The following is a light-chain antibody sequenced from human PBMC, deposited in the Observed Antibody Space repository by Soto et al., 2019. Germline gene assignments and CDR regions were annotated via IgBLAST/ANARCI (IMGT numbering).Light chain of an antibody. CDR3: SSYTSSRTID. CDR1: SSDVGGYNY. Sequence: QSALTQPASVSGSPGQSITISCTGTSSDVGGYNYVSWYQQHPGKAPKLMIYDVSNRPSGVSNRFSGSKSGNTASLTISGLQAEDEADYYCSSYTSSRTIDFGTGTKVTVL. CDR2: DVS. V-gene: IGLV2-14*01. J-gene: IGLJ1*01.